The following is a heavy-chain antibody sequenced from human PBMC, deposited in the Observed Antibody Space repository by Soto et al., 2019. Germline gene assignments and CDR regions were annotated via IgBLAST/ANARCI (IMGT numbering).Heavy chain of an antibody. D-gene: IGHD2-21*02. J-gene: IGHJ4*02. CDR2: AYHNGLT. CDR3: ARDAEVTGESDRFDY. V-gene: IGHV4-4*02. CDR1: GDSVTSNVW. Sequence: SETLSLTCAVSGDSVTSNVWWSWVRQPPGKGLEWIGEAYHNGLTDYNPSLKSRVTMSVDTSKNEFSLKLTSLTAADTAIYYCARDAEVTGESDRFDYWGQGTLVTVSS.